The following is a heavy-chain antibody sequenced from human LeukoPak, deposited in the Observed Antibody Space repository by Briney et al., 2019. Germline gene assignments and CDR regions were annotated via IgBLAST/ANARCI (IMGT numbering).Heavy chain of an antibody. D-gene: IGHD3-16*01. CDR3: AKGVLRTGGDY. V-gene: IGHV3-23*01. Sequence: GGSLRLSCAASGFTFSSYAVTWVRQAPGKGLEWVSSIIGSGSNTYYADSVKGRFTISRDNSKNTLYLQMNSLRAEDTAVYYCAKGVLRTGGDYWGQGTLVTVSS. CDR1: GFTFSSYA. CDR2: IIGSGSNT. J-gene: IGHJ4*02.